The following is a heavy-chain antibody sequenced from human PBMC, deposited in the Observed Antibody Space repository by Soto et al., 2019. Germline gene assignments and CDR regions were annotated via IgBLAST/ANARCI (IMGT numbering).Heavy chain of an antibody. V-gene: IGHV1-24*01. CDR2: VDPDEAET. D-gene: IGHD4-17*01. J-gene: IGHJ4*02. CDR3: TTYHGDYNFDN. CDR1: GYTLNEVA. Sequence: QVQLVQSGAEVKKPGASVKVSCKVSGYTLNEVAMHWVRQAPGKGLEWLGGVDPDEAETIYAQHFQGRVTMTEDTSTDTVYMELSSLRSEDTALYFCTTYHGDYNFDNWGQGTLVTVSS.